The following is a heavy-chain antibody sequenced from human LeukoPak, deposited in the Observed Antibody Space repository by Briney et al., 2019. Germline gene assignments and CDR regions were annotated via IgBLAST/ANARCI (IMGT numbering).Heavy chain of an antibody. Sequence: GGSLRLSCVASGFTFSSYAMAWVRQAPGKGLEWVSAISGSGVTTHNAGSVKGRFSISRDNSKNTLYLQMNSLRAEDTAVYYCARGSRDYVWGSYRSPLRYWGQGTLVTVSS. D-gene: IGHD3-16*02. CDR2: ISGSGVTT. V-gene: IGHV3-23*01. CDR3: ARGSRDYVWGSYRSPLRY. J-gene: IGHJ4*02. CDR1: GFTFSSYA.